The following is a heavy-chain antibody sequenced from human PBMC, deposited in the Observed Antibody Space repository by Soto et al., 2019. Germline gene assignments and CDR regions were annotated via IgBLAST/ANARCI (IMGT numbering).Heavy chain of an antibody. CDR2: IYYSGST. D-gene: IGHD3-3*01. J-gene: IGHJ5*02. Sequence: PSETLSLTCTVSGGSISSYYWSWIRQPPGKGLEWIGYIYYSGSTNYNPSLKSRVTISVDTSKNQFSLKLSSVTAADTVVYYCARVHTIFGLATPPWFDPWGQGTLVTVSS. CDR1: GGSISSYY. CDR3: ARVHTIFGLATPPWFDP. V-gene: IGHV4-59*01.